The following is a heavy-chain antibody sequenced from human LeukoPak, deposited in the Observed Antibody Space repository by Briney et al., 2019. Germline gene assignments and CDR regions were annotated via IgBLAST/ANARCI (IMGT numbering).Heavy chain of an antibody. J-gene: IGHJ4*02. CDR3: ARGGGNCLDY. V-gene: IGHV3-23*01. Sequence: GGSLRLSCAASGFTFSSYAMSWVRQAPGKGLEWVSAISGSGGSTYYADSVEGRFTISRNNSKNTLYLQMNSLRAEDTAVYYCARGGGNCLDYWGRGTLVTVSS. CDR1: GFTFSSYA. CDR2: ISGSGGST. D-gene: IGHD3-16*01.